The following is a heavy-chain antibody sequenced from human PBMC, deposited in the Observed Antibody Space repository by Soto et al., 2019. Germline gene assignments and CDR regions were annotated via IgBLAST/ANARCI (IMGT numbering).Heavy chain of an antibody. CDR1: GFTFSSYA. D-gene: IGHD3-22*01. V-gene: IGHV3-23*01. CDR2: ISGSGGST. CDR3: AKSHNLDSSGYYYDV. Sequence: GGSLRLSCAASGFTFSSYAMSWVRQAPGKGLEWVSAISGSGGSTYYADSVKGRFTISRDNSKNTLYLQMNSLRAEDTAVYYCAKSHNLDSSGYYYDVWGQGTRVTVSS. J-gene: IGHJ4*02.